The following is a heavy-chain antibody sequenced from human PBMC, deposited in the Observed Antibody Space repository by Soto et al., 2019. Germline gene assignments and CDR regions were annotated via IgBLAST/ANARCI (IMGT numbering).Heavy chain of an antibody. CDR3: ARDVMGGAAAGTAPDYYYYYGMDV. V-gene: IGHV1-18*04. CDR2: ISAYNGNT. CDR1: GYTFTSYG. J-gene: IGHJ6*02. D-gene: IGHD6-13*01. Sequence: ASVKVSCKASGYTFTSYGISWVRQAPGHRVEWMGWISAYNGNTKHAQKPQGRVSMTTDTSTSTAYMELRSLRSDDTAVYYCARDVMGGAAAGTAPDYYYYYGMDVWGQGTTVTVSS.